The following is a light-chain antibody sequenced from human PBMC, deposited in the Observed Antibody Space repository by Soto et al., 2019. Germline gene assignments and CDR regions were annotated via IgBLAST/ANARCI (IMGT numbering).Light chain of an antibody. V-gene: IGLV1-44*01. CDR3: ASWDDSLSATV. CDR1: SSNIGSYG. Sequence: QSVLTQPPSASGTPGQRVTISCSGSSSNIGSYGVNWYQQVPGTAPKLLIYSNSQRPSGVPDRFSGSQTGTSASLAIHGLQSEDESDYYCASWDDSLSATVFGGGTKVTVL. J-gene: IGLJ2*01. CDR2: SNS.